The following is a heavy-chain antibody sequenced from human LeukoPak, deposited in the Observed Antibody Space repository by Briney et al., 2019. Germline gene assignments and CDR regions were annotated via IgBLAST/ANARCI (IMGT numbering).Heavy chain of an antibody. D-gene: IGHD2-2*01. CDR1: GFTFSSYG. J-gene: IGHJ6*02. V-gene: IGHV3-33*01. CDR3: ARDGTSMDV. Sequence: PGRSLRPSCAASGFTFSSYGMHWVRQAPGKGLEWVAVIWYDGSNKYYADSVKGRFTISRDNSKNTLYLQMNSLRAEDTAVYYCARDGTSMDVWGQGTTVTVSS. CDR2: IWYDGSNK.